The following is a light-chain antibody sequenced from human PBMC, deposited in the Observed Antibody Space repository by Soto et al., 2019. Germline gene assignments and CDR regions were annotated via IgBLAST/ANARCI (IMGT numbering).Light chain of an antibody. CDR1: QSVSSSY. J-gene: IGKJ1*01. V-gene: IGKV3D-20*02. CDR2: DAS. CDR3: QQRSNWRT. Sequence: EIVLTQSPGTLSLSPGERATLSCRASQSVSSSYLAWYQQKPGQAPRLLIYDASNRATGIPDRFSGSGSGTDFTLTISSLEPEDFAVYYCQQRSNWRTFGQGTKVDIK.